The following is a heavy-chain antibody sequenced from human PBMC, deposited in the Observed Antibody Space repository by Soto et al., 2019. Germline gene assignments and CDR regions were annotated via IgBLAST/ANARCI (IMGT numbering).Heavy chain of an antibody. V-gene: IGHV3-11*01. J-gene: IGHJ4*02. CDR3: ARSYSSGWEFDY. CDR2: ISSTGRTI. Sequence: GGSLRLSCGASGFTFSNYYMSWIRQAPGKGLEWVSYISSTGRTIYYADSVKGRFTVSRDNAQNSLSLKLNSLRVEDTAVYYCARSYSSGWEFDYWGQGTQVTVSS. D-gene: IGHD6-19*01. CDR1: GFTFSNYY.